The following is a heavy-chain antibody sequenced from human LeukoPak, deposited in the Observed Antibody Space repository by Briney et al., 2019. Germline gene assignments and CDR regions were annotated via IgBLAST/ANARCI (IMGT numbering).Heavy chain of an antibody. CDR2: INPNSGGT. Sequence: ASVTVSCKASGYTFTGYYMHWVRQAPGQGLEWVGWINPNSGGTNYAQKFQGRVTMTRDTSISTDYMELSRLRSDDTAVYYCARVGVYISSWTSKVFDYWGQGTRVTVPS. CDR3: ARVGVYISSWTSKVFDY. V-gene: IGHV1-2*02. CDR1: GYTFTGYY. J-gene: IGHJ4*02. D-gene: IGHD6-13*01.